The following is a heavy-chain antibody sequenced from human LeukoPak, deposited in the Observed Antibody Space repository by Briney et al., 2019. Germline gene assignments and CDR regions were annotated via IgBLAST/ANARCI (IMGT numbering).Heavy chain of an antibody. Sequence: ASVKVSCKASGGTFSSYAISWVRQAPGQGLEWMGWINPNSGGTNYAQKFQGRVTMTRDTSISTAYMELSRLRSDDTAVYYCARGDPTMIVVVMTPAFDIWGQGTMVTVSS. J-gene: IGHJ3*02. CDR3: ARGDPTMIVVVMTPAFDI. CDR1: GGTFSSYA. D-gene: IGHD3-22*01. CDR2: INPNSGGT. V-gene: IGHV1-2*02.